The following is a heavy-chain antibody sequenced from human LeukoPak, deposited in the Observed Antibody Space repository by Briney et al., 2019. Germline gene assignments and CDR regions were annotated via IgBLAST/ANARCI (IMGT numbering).Heavy chain of an antibody. Sequence: GGSLRLSCAASGFTFSSYGMHWVRQAPGKGLEWVAVISYDGSNKYYADSVKGRFTISRDNSKNTLYLQMNSLRAEDTAVYYCAKDAECIGGSCYFDYWGQGTLVTVSS. V-gene: IGHV3-30*18. D-gene: IGHD2-15*01. J-gene: IGHJ4*02. CDR2: ISYDGSNK. CDR3: AKDAECIGGSCYFDY. CDR1: GFTFSSYG.